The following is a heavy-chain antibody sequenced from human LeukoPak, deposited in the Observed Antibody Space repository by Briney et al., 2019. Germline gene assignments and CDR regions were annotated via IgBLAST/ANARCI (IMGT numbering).Heavy chain of an antibody. CDR2: IIPIFSTA. D-gene: IGHD5-24*01. CDR1: VCTFSSCA. Sequence: SVKVSCKASVCTFSSCAICWVRQAPGPGLDWMGRIIPIFSTANYAQKSQGRVTITTDESTSTAYIELSSLRSGDTAVYYCASAILDGYNDMYFDYWGQGTLVTVSS. V-gene: IGHV1-69*05. J-gene: IGHJ4*02. CDR3: ASAILDGYNDMYFDY.